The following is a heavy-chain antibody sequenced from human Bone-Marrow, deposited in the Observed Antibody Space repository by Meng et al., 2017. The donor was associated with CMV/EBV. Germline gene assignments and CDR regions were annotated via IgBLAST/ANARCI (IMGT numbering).Heavy chain of an antibody. CDR3: AREPYDFWSGYYID. D-gene: IGHD3-3*01. J-gene: IGHJ4*02. CDR1: GFTFSSYA. Sequence: GESLKISCAASGFTFSSYAMSWVRQAPGKGLEWVAVISYDGSNKYYADSVKGRFTISRDNSKNTLYLQMNSLRAEDTAVYYCAREPYDFWSGYYIDWGQGTLVTVSS. CDR2: ISYDGSNK. V-gene: IGHV3-30-3*01.